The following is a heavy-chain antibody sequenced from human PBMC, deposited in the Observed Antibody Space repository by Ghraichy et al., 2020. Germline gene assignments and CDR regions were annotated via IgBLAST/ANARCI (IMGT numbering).Heavy chain of an antibody. J-gene: IGHJ4*02. CDR3: ARDGWMTTVTRVDY. V-gene: IGHV3-33*01. Sequence: GGSLRLSCAASGFTFSSYGMHWVRQAPGKGLEWVAVIWYDGSNKYYADSVKGRFTISRDNSKNTLYLQMNSLRAEDTAVYYCARDGWMTTVTRVDYWGQRTLVPVSS. CDR1: GFTFSSYG. D-gene: IGHD4-17*01. CDR2: IWYDGSNK.